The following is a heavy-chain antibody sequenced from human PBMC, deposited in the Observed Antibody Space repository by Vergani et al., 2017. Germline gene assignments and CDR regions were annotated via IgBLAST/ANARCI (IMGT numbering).Heavy chain of an antibody. CDR2: ISGSGGST. CDR3: AKDFLATYYYGSGSYSGFDY. CDR1: GFTFSSYA. V-gene: IGHV3-23*01. Sequence: EVQLLESGGGLVQPGGSLRLSCAASGFTFSSYAMSWVRQAPGQGLEWVSAISGSGGSTYSADSVKGRFTISRDNSKNTLYLQMNSLRAEDTAVYYCAKDFLATYYYGSGSYSGFDYWGQGTLVTVSS. J-gene: IGHJ4*02. D-gene: IGHD3-10*01.